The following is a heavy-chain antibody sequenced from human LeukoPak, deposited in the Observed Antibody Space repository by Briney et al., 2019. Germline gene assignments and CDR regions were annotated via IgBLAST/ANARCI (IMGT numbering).Heavy chain of an antibody. V-gene: IGHV3-9*01. CDR1: GFTFDDYA. J-gene: IGHJ6*03. CDR2: ISWNSDSI. Sequence: GGSLRLSCAASGFTFDDYAMHWVRQAPGKGLEWVSGISWNSDSIAYADSVKGRFTISRDNAKNSLYLQMNRLRAEDTAVYYCAKGRGWEASYYYYYMDVWGKGTTVTISS. CDR3: AKGRGWEASYYYYYMDV. D-gene: IGHD1-26*01.